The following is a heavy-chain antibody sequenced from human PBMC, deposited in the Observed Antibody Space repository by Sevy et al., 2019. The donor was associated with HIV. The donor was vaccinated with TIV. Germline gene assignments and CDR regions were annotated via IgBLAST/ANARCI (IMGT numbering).Heavy chain of an antibody. CDR2: ISAYSGNT. J-gene: IGHJ4*02. Sequence: ASVKVSCKASGYTFTIYGISWVRQAPEQGLERMGWISAYSGNTNYAQNLQGRVTMTTDTSTTTAYMELRSLRFDDTAVYYCARTSSYGSGNYFDYWGQGTLVTVSS. CDR1: GYTFTIYG. V-gene: IGHV1-18*01. CDR3: ARTSSYGSGNYFDY. D-gene: IGHD3-10*01.